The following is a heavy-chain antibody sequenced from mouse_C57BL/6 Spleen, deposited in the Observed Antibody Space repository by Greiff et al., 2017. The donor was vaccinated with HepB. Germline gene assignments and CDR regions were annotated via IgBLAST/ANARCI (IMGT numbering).Heavy chain of an antibody. Sequence: QVQLKQPGAELVMPGASVKLSCKASGYTFTSYWMHWVKQRPGQGLEWIGEIDPSDSYTNYNQKFKGKSTLTVDKSSSTAYMQLSSLTSEDSAVYYCASSSWDKSFAYWGQGTLVTVSA. D-gene: IGHD4-1*01. CDR3: ASSSWDKSFAY. CDR1: GYTFTSYW. CDR2: IDPSDSYT. V-gene: IGHV1-69*01. J-gene: IGHJ3*01.